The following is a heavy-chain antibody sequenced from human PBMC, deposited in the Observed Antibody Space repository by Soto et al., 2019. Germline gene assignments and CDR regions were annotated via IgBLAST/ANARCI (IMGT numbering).Heavy chain of an antibody. Sequence: QVQLQESGPGLVKPSQTLSLTCTVSGGSISSGGYYWSWIRQHPGKGLEWIGYIYYSGSTYYNPSLKRRVTISVDTSKNQFSLKLCSVTAADTAVYYCARGFGELNYFDYWGQGTLVSVSS. J-gene: IGHJ4*02. CDR3: ARGFGELNYFDY. CDR2: IYYSGST. CDR1: GGSISSGGYY. D-gene: IGHD3-10*01. V-gene: IGHV4-31*03.